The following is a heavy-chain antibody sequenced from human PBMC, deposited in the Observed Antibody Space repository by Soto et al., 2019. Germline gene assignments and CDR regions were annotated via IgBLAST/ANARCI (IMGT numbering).Heavy chain of an antibody. J-gene: IGHJ4*02. D-gene: IGHD6-19*01. CDR2: ISGSGGSA. Sequence: PGGSLRLSCAASGFTFSNYAMSWVRQAPGKGLEWVSGISGSGGSAYYADSVKGRFTISRDNSKNTLYLQMNSLRAEDTAVYYCAKDGGSGWYPTFFDYWGQGTLVTVSS. CDR3: AKDGGSGWYPTFFDY. V-gene: IGHV3-23*01. CDR1: GFTFSNYA.